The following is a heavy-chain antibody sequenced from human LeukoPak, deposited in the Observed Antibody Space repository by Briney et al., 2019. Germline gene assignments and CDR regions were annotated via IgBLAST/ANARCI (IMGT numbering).Heavy chain of an antibody. CDR1: GYTFTGYY. V-gene: IGHV1-2*02. CDR2: INPNSGGT. Sequence: GASVKVSCKASGYTFTGYYMHWVRQAPGQGLEWMGWINPNSGGTNYAQKFQGRVTMTRDTSISTAYMELSRLRSDDTAVYYCARVKEGGFGESFDYWGQGTLVTVSS. CDR3: ARVKEGGFGESFDY. D-gene: IGHD3-10*01. J-gene: IGHJ4*02.